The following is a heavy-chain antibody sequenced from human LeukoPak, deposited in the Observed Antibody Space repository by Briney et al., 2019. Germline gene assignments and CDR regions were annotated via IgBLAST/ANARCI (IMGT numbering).Heavy chain of an antibody. J-gene: IGHJ5*02. CDR2: IYHSGST. Sequence: SETLSLTCTVSGGSISSGGYYWSWIRQPPGKGLEWIGYIYHSGSTYYDPSLKSRVTISVDRSKNQFSLKLSSVTAADTAVYYCARGSIAVAGTGNWFDPWGQGTLVTVSS. D-gene: IGHD6-19*01. CDR1: GGSISSGGYY. CDR3: ARGSIAVAGTGNWFDP. V-gene: IGHV4-30-2*01.